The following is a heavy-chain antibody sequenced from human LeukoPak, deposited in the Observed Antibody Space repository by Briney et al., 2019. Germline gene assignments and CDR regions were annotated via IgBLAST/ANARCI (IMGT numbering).Heavy chain of an antibody. J-gene: IGHJ5*02. Sequence: SETLSLTCTVAGGSISSSSYYWGWIRQPPGKGLEWIGSIYYSGSTYYNPSLKSRVTISVDTSKNQFSLKLSSVTAADTAVYYCARDLPCLQYGYSSNPACGRSNDWFDPWGQGTLVTVSS. V-gene: IGHV4-39*07. CDR3: ARDLPCLQYGYSSNPACGRSNDWFDP. CDR2: IYYSGST. CDR1: GGSISSSSYY. D-gene: IGHD6-13*01.